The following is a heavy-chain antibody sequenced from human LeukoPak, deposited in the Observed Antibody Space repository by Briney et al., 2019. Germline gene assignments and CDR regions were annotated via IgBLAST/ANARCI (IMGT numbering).Heavy chain of an antibody. V-gene: IGHV4-34*01. CDR2: INNSGST. CDR3: ARLRSDFYYYFDY. Sequence: PSETLSLTCAVYGGSFSGYYWNWIRQPPGKGLQWIGEINNSGSTNYNPSLKSRVTISVDTSKNQFSLKLSSVTAADTAVYYCARLRSDFYYYFDYWGQGALVTVSS. J-gene: IGHJ4*02. D-gene: IGHD2-21*02. CDR1: GGSFSGYY.